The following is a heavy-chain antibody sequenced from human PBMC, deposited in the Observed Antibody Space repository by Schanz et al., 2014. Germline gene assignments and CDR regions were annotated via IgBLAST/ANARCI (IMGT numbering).Heavy chain of an antibody. J-gene: IGHJ4*02. CDR1: GYSFTTYD. CDR2: MNSKTGNT. Sequence: QVQLVQSGGEVKKPGASATVSCKASGYSFTTYDVNWVRQATGQGLEWMGWMNSKTGNTGYAQRFQGRVTMTRHTSISTAYMELSSLRSEDTAVYYCARDGEAAAGCDYWGQGTLVTVSS. D-gene: IGHD6-13*01. V-gene: IGHV1-8*01. CDR3: ARDGEAAAGCDY.